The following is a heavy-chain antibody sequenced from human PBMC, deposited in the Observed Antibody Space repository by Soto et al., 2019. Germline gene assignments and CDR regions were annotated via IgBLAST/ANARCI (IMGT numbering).Heavy chain of an antibody. CDR3: ARVGDIVVVGPWFDP. CDR1: GYTVTDYG. D-gene: IGHD2-2*01. J-gene: IGHJ5*02. CDR2: ISAYNGNT. V-gene: IGHV1-18*04. Sequence: ASVKVSCKASGYTVTDYGISWVRQAPGQGLEWIGWISAYNGNTNNAQKLQDRVTMTADSSTSTAYMELRSLRSDDTDVYYCARVGDIVVVGPWFDPWGQGTLVTVSS.